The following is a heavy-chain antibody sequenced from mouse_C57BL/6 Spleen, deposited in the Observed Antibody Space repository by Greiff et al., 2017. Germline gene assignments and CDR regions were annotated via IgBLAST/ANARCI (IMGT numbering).Heavy chain of an antibody. V-gene: IGHV1-69*01. J-gene: IGHJ4*01. Sequence: VQLQQPGAELVMPGASVKLSCKASGYTFTSYWMHWVKQRPGQGLEWIGEIDPSDSYTNYNQKFKGKSTLTVDKSSSTAYMQLSSLTSEDSAVYYCARGYDYDYAMDYWGQGTSVTVSS. CDR1: GYTFTSYW. D-gene: IGHD2-4*01. CDR2: IDPSDSYT. CDR3: ARGYDYDYAMDY.